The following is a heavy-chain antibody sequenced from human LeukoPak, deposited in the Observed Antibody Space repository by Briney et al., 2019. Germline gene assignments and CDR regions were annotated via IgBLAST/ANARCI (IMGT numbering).Heavy chain of an antibody. CDR2: FDPEDGET. D-gene: IGHD3-10*01. CDR3: ARGRTYYDSGNYYNVDFDY. CDR1: GYTLTELS. V-gene: IGHV1-24*01. J-gene: IGHJ4*02. Sequence: ASVKVSCKVSGYTLTELSMHWVRQAPGKGLEWMGGFDPEDGETIYAQKFQGRVTMTEDTSTDTAYMELSSLRSEDTAVYYCARGRTYYDSGNYYNVDFDYWGQGTPVTISS.